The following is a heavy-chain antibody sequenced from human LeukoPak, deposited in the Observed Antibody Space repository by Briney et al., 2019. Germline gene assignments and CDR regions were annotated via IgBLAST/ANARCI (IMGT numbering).Heavy chain of an antibody. V-gene: IGHV3-53*01. CDR1: GFTVSSNS. CDR2: IYSGTI. CDR3: AKSRNFYYYFMEV. Sequence: PGGSLRLSCTVSGFTVSSNSMSWVRQAPGKGLEWVSFIYSGTIHYSDSVKGRFTISRDNSKNTLYLQMNSLRAEDTALYYCAKSRNFYYYFMEVSGRGTKVTISS. J-gene: IGHJ6*03.